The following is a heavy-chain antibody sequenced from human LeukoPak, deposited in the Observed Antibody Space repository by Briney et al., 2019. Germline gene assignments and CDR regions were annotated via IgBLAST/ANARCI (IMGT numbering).Heavy chain of an antibody. J-gene: IGHJ5*02. D-gene: IGHD3-10*01. V-gene: IGHV6-1*01. CDR2: TYYRSKWYN. CDR1: GDSVSNNNAA. CDR3: ARQNGLYGSGSYYES. Sequence: SQTLSLTCAISGDSVSNNNAAWNWIRQSPSRGLEWLGRTYYRSKWYNDHAASVKSRITINPDTSKNQFSLKLSSVTAAGTAVYYCARQNGLYGSGSYYESWGQGTLVTVSS.